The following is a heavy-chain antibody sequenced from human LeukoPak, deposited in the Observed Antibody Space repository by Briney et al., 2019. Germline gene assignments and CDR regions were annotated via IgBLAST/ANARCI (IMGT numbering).Heavy chain of an antibody. V-gene: IGHV1-18*01. J-gene: IGHJ6*03. CDR2: ISAYNGNT. D-gene: IGHD5-12*01. Sequence: GASVKVSCKASGYTFTSYGISWVRQAPGQGLEWMGWISAYNGNTNYAQKLQGRVTMTTDTSTSTAYMELRSLRSDDTAVYYCARDRTYRRTYYYYYYMDVWGKGTTVTISS. CDR1: GYTFTSYG. CDR3: ARDRTYRRTYYYYYYMDV.